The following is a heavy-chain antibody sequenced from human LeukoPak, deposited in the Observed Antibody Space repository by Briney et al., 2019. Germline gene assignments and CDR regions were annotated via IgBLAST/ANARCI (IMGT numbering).Heavy chain of an antibody. CDR3: ARQSRDGSETRGYYFDY. V-gene: IGHV5-51*01. Sequence: GESLKISCQVSGYIFTHYWIGWVRQMPGNGLESMGIIYPADSDTTYSPSFQGQVTVSADKSISTVYLQWSSLKASDTAMYYCARQSRDGSETRGYYFDYWGQGTLVTVSS. D-gene: IGHD3-10*01. CDR1: GYIFTHYW. J-gene: IGHJ4*02. CDR2: IYPADSDT.